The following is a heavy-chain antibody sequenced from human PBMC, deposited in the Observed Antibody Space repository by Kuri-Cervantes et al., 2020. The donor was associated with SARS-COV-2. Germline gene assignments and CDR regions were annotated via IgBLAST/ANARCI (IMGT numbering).Heavy chain of an antibody. CDR2: IYHSGVT. CDR1: GGSISSSSYY. D-gene: IGHD3-3*01. CDR3: ARADFWSGYYWGY. Sequence: SETLSLTCTVSGGSISSSSYYWGWIRQPPGKGLEWIGSIYHSGVTHYSPSLKSRVTISVDTSKNQFSLKLSSVTAADTAVYYCARADFWSGYYWGYWGQGNLVTVSS. V-gene: IGHV4-39*07. J-gene: IGHJ4*02.